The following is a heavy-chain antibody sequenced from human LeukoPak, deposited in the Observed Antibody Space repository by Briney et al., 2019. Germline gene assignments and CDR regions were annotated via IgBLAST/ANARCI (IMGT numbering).Heavy chain of an antibody. V-gene: IGHV3-15*01. Sequence: GGSLRLSCAASGFTFPNAWMSWLRQAPGKGLEWVGHIKSRTDGGTTDYAAPVKGRFTISRDDSENTLYLQMNSLKTEDTAVYYCATPGRIPEAANWFDPWGQGTLVTVSS. CDR1: GFTFPNAW. J-gene: IGHJ5*02. D-gene: IGHD6-13*01. CDR3: ATPGRIPEAANWFDP. CDR2: IKSRTDGGTT.